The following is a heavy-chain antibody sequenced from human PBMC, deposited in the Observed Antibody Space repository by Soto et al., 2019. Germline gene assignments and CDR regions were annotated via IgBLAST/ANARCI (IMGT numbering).Heavy chain of an antibody. CDR1: GDSISSGGYY. CDR3: ARSSQSWYFDL. D-gene: IGHD4-4*01. CDR2: ISYSGST. Sequence: QVQLQESGPGLVKPSQTLSLTCTVSGDSISSGGYYWSWIRQHPGKGLEWIGYISYSGSTYYNPSLKSRLTISLDPSKNQFSLKLNSVTAADTAVYYCARSSQSWYFDLWGRGTLATVSS. J-gene: IGHJ2*01. V-gene: IGHV4-31*03.